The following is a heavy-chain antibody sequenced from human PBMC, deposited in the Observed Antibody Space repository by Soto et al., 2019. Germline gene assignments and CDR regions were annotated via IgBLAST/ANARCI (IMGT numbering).Heavy chain of an antibody. CDR3: ANSGSYFSFDY. D-gene: IGHD1-26*01. CDR1: GGSVSSSSHY. Sequence: SETLSLTCTVSGGSVSSSSHYWGWIRQPPGKGLEWIGTMSYSGSTYYNPSLKSRVTISVDTSKTQLSLKLSSVTAADTAVYYCANSGSYFSFDYWGQGTLVTVSS. CDR2: MSYSGST. V-gene: IGHV4-39*01. J-gene: IGHJ4*02.